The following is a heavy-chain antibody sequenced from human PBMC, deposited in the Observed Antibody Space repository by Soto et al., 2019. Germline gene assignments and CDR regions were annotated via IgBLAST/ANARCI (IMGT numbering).Heavy chain of an antibody. Sequence: QVQLVQSGAEVKKPGSSVKVSCKASGGTFSSYAISWVRQAPGQGLEWMGGIIPIFGTANYAQKFQGRVTITADESTSTADMELSSLRSEDTAVYYCARDRVGATKGPLDYWGQGTLVTVSS. D-gene: IGHD1-26*01. J-gene: IGHJ4*02. CDR2: IIPIFGTA. CDR1: GGTFSSYA. CDR3: ARDRVGATKGPLDY. V-gene: IGHV1-69*01.